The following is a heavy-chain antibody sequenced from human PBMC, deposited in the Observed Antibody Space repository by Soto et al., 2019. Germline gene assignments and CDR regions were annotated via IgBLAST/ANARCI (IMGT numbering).Heavy chain of an antibody. Sequence: QVQLVESGGGVVQPGRSLRLSCAASGFTFSSYAMHWVRQAPGKGLEWVAVISYDGSNKYYADSVKVRFTISRDNSKNTLYLQMNSLRAEDTAVYYCAIRGVVAAAGGRDPWGQGTLFTVS. CDR3: AIRGVVAAAGGRDP. D-gene: IGHD6-13*01. CDR1: GFTFSSYA. V-gene: IGHV3-30-3*01. CDR2: ISYDGSNK. J-gene: IGHJ5*02.